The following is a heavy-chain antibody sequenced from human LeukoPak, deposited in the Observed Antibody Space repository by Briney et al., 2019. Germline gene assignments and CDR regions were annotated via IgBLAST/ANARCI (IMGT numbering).Heavy chain of an antibody. CDR2: INHSGST. CDR3: ASVAQGDRSGYQRPADRESNWFDP. CDR1: GGSFSGYY. V-gene: IGHV4-34*01. D-gene: IGHD6-19*01. Sequence: KPSETLSLTCAVYGGSFSGYYWSWIRQPPGKGLEWIGEINHSGSTNYNPSLKSRVTISVDTSKNQFSLKLSSVTAADTAVYYCASVAQGDRSGYQRPADRESNWFDPWGQGTLVTVSS. J-gene: IGHJ5*02.